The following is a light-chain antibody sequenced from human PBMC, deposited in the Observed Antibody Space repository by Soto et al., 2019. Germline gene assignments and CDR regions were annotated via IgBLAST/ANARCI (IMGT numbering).Light chain of an antibody. CDR3: QAWHSTTAV. J-gene: IGLJ2*01. V-gene: IGLV3-1*01. Sequence: SYELTQPPSVSVSPGQTASITCSGDKLGDKYAYWYQQKPGQSPVLVIYQDSERPSGIPERFSGSNSGNTVTLTISGTQAMDEADYYCQAWHSTTAVFGGGTKLTVL. CDR1: KLGDKY. CDR2: QDS.